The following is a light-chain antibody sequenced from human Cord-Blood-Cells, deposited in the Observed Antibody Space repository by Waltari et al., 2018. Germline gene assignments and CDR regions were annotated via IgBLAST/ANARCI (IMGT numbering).Light chain of an antibody. CDR3: QVWDSSSDHVV. CDR1: NIGSKS. V-gene: IGLV3-21*03. Sequence: SYVLTQPPSVSVAPGKTARITCGGNNIGSKSVHWYQQKPGQAPVLVVYDDSDRPSGIPEGFSGSNAGNTATLTISRVEAGDEADYYGQVWDSSSDHVVSGGGTKLTVL. CDR2: DDS. J-gene: IGLJ2*01.